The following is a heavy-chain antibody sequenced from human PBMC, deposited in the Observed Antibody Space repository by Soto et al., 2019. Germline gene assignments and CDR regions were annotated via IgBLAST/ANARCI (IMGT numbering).Heavy chain of an antibody. J-gene: IGHJ4*02. CDR2: TKNRSQRYTI. D-gene: IGHD6-6*01. V-gene: IGHV3-72*01. Sequence: EVQLVESGGGLVQPGGSLRLSCAASGFTLSDHYMDWVRQAPGKGLEWVSRTKNRSQRYTIEYAASVKGRFTISRDDSNNSLYLQMNSLKSEDTAVYYCTCWIAARCSWGQGTLVTVAS. CDR1: GFTLSDHY. CDR3: TCWIAARCS.